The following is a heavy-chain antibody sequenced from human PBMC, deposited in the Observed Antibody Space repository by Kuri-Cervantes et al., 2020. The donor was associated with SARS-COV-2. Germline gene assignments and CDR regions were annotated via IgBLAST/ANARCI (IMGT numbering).Heavy chain of an antibody. V-gene: IGHV4-4*07. CDR2: IYTSGST. CDR3: ARGSCASESCWAGHWFDP. D-gene: IGHD2-15*01. CDR1: GASISSQY. J-gene: IGHJ5*02. Sequence: SETLSLTCTVSGASISSQYWSWIRQPPGKGLEYIAYIYTSGSTNYNPSLKSRVTMSVDTSRNQLSLKLNSLAAADTAVYYCARGSCASESCWAGHWFDPWGQGTLVTVSS.